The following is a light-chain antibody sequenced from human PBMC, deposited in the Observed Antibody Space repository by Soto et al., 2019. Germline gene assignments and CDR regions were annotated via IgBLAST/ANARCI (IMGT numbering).Light chain of an antibody. CDR3: RQHSPYPIT. J-gene: IGKJ5*01. CDR1: QSISQW. CDR2: DAS. V-gene: IGKV1-5*01. Sequence: DIGRTQSPATLYVSVGAGAAIACLVSQSISQWVAGYQQMPGRAPELLINDASKLKSGVPSRFFGSGCGRESSLIFTSRLPAEFLTHYWRQHSPYPITFGQGTRLEI.